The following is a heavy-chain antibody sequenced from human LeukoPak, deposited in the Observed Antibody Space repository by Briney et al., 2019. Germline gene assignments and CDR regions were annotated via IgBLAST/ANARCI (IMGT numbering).Heavy chain of an antibody. V-gene: IGHV3-11*05. J-gene: IGHJ3*02. D-gene: IGHD6-19*01. CDR2: IFSRGSYK. CDR3: AREPDSSLYHEALDI. Sequence: GGSLRLSCVASGFTFSDFYMTCIRQVPRKGVEWVSYIFSRGSYKSYADSVKGRFTVSRDNAKKSLYLQINSLRVEDTAVYYCAREPDSSLYHEALDIWGQGTMVTVSS. CDR1: GFTFSDFY.